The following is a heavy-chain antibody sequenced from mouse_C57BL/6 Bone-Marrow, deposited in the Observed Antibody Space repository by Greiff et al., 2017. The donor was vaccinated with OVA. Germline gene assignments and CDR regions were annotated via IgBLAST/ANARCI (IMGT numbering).Heavy chain of an antibody. V-gene: IGHV1-26*01. Sequence: EVQLQPSGPELVKPGASVKISCKASGYTFTDYYLNWVKQSHGKSLEWIGDINPNNGGTSYNQTFKGKATLTVDKSSSTAYMELRSLTSEDSAVYYCARCQLTGRSYYAMDYWGQGTSVTVSS. CDR1: GYTFTDYY. D-gene: IGHD4-1*01. J-gene: IGHJ4*01. CDR3: ARCQLTGRSYYAMDY. CDR2: INPNNGGT.